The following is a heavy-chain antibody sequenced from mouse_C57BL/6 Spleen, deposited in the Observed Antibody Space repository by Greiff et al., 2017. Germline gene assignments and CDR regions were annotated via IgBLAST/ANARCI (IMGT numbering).Heavy chain of an antibody. CDR2: ISSGSSTI. J-gene: IGHJ4*01. V-gene: IGHV5-17*01. Sequence: EVKLVESGGGLVKPGGSLKLSCAASGFTFSDYGMHWVRQAPEKGLEWVAYISSGSSTIYYADTVKGRVTISRDNAKNTLFLQMTSLRSEDTAMYYCARSSNYYAMDYWGQGTSVTVSS. CDR3: ARSSNYYAMDY. CDR1: GFTFSDYG.